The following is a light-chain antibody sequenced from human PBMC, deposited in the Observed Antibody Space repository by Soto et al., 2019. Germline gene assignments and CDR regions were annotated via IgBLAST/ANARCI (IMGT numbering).Light chain of an antibody. J-gene: IGKJ4*01. CDR2: DTS. Sequence: PSPGTLPLSPGFPATLSCRTTQAVYSSLLAWYQHKPGQTPRLLIYDTSTRATGVPARFSGSRSGPEFTLTINSLQSEEFAIYYCQPYNNWPLTFGRGTKVDIK. CDR1: QAVYSSL. CDR3: QPYNNWPLT. V-gene: IGKV3-15*01.